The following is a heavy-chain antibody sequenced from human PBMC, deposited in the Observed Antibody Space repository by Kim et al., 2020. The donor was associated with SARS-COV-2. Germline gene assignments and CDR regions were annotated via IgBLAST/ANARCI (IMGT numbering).Heavy chain of an antibody. J-gene: IGHJ4*02. CDR2: INHSGST. D-gene: IGHD2-2*01. V-gene: IGHV4-34*01. CDR1: GGSFSGYY. Sequence: SETLSLTCAVYGGSFSGYYWSWIRQPPGKGLEWIGEINHSGSTNYNPSLKSRVTISVDTSKNQFSLKLSSVTAADTAVYYCASEPNIVVVPAADYWGQGTLVTVSS. CDR3: ASEPNIVVVPAADY.